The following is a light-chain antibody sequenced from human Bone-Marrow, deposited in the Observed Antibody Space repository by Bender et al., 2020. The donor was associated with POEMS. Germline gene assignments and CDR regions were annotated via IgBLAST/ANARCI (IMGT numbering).Light chain of an antibody. CDR2: EDN. J-gene: IGLJ3*02. CDR1: KLGDKF. V-gene: IGLV3-1*01. CDR3: QAWDSGVV. Sequence: YELTQPPAVSVSAGQTASITCSGDKLGDKFSSWYQQKPGQSPVLVIYEDNKRPSGIPERFSGSNSGNTATLTISGTQTMDEADYYCQAWDSGVVFGGGTKLTVL.